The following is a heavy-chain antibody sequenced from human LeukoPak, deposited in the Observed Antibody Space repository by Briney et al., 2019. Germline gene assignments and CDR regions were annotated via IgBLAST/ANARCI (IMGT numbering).Heavy chain of an antibody. CDR1: SGSINNNTFY. CDR3: ARRSDSGSDDGEDYFDN. CDR2: LYYSGST. V-gene: IGHV4-39*02. J-gene: IGHJ4*02. D-gene: IGHD1-26*01. Sequence: PSETLSLTCTVSSGSINNNTFYWGWVRQPPGRGLEWLGSLYYSGSTYYNPSLKSRIATSVDTSKNHFSLKMRSVTAADTAVYYCARRSDSGSDDGEDYFDNWGQGTLVTVSS.